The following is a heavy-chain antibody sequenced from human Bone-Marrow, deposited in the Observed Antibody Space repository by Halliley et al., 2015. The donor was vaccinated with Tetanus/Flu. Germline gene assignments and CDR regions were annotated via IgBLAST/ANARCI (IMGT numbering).Heavy chain of an antibody. CDR3: AKTPRNYDFWSGSYSPYFFDY. CDR1: GFTFSSYA. Sequence: SLRLSCGASGFTFSSYAMSWVRQAPGKGLEWVSTISGDGDLTYNAASLKGRFTISRDNSKNTLHLEINSLRAEDTALYFCAKTPRNYDFWSGSYSPYFFDYWGQGTLVTVSS. D-gene: IGHD3-3*01. V-gene: IGHV3-23*01. CDR2: ISGDGDLT. J-gene: IGHJ4*02.